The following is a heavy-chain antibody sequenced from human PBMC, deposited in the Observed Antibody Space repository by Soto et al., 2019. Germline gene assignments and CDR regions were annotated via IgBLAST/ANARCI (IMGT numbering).Heavy chain of an antibody. CDR2: IRGSGYNYAT. D-gene: IGHD6-6*01. CDR3: ATREYSSSPYYFAY. CDR1: ELTFSGSA. V-gene: IGHV3-73*01. J-gene: IGHJ4*02. Sequence: EVQLVESGGGLVQPGGSLKLSCAASELTFSGSALQWVRQASGKGLEWVGRIRGSGYNYATEYAASVKGRFTISRDDSKNTAFLQMNSLKTEDTAVYYCATREYSSSPYYFAYWGQGTLVTVSS.